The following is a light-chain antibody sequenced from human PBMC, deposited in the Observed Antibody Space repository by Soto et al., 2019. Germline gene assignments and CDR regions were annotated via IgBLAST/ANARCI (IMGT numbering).Light chain of an antibody. CDR2: DNN. Sequence: QSVLTQPPSVSGAPGQRVTISCTGSTSNLGAGYDVHWYQQLPGTVPKLLIYDNNNRPSGVPDRFSGSKSGTSASLAITGLQSEDEADYYCQSFGGSMSGWVFGEGTKVTVL. J-gene: IGLJ3*02. CDR3: QSFGGSMSGWV. CDR1: TSNLGAGYD. V-gene: IGLV1-40*01.